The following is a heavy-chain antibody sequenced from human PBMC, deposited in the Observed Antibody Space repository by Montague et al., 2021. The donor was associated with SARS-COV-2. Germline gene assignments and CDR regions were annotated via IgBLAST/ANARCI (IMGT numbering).Heavy chain of an antibody. CDR3: ARDLKEVIYDFWSGYYEGDY. V-gene: IGHV3-30*04. CDR2: ISYDGSNK. D-gene: IGHD3-3*01. J-gene: IGHJ4*02. CDR1: GFTFSSYA. Sequence: SLRLSCAASGFTFSSYAMHWVRQAPGKGLEWVAVISYDGSNKYYAGSVKGRFTISRDNSKNTLYLQMNSLRAEDTAVYYCARDLKEVIYDFWSGYYEGDYWGQGTLVTVSS.